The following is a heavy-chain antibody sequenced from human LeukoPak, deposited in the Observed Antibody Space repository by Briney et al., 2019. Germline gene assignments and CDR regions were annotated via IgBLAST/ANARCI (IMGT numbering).Heavy chain of an antibody. CDR3: ARSNSYYDSSGYDNFDY. CDR1: GYTFTSYD. CDR2: MNPNSGNT. D-gene: IGHD3-22*01. V-gene: IGHV1-8*03. J-gene: IGHJ4*02. Sequence: ASVKVSCKASGYTFTSYDINWVRQATGQGLEWMGWMNPNSGNTGYAQKFQGRVTITRNTSISTAYMELSSLRSEDTAVYYCARSNSYYDSSGYDNFDYWGQGTLVTVSS.